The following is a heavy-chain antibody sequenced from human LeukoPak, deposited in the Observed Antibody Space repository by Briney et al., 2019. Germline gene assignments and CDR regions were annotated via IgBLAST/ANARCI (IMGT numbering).Heavy chain of an antibody. CDR1: GFTFDDYA. Sequence: TGGSLRLSCAASGFTFDDYAMHWVRHAPGKGLEWVSGISWNSGSIGYADSVKGRFTISRDNAKNSLYLQMNSLRAEDMALYYCAKDTSGSPEYYFDYWGQGTLVTVSS. CDR3: AKDTSGSPEYYFDY. V-gene: IGHV3-9*03. D-gene: IGHD1-26*01. J-gene: IGHJ4*02. CDR2: ISWNSGSI.